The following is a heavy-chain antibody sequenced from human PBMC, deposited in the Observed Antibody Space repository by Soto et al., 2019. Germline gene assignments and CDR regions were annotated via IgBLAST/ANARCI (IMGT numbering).Heavy chain of an antibody. Sequence: SVKVSCKASGGTFSSYTISWVRQAPGQGLEWMGRIIPILGIANYAQKFQGRVTITADKSTSTAYMELSSLRSEDTAVYYCARDRRDVVVVAATPLDPWGQGTLVTVSS. D-gene: IGHD2-15*01. CDR1: GGTFSSYT. CDR3: ARDRRDVVVVAATPLDP. V-gene: IGHV1-69*04. CDR2: IIPILGIA. J-gene: IGHJ5*02.